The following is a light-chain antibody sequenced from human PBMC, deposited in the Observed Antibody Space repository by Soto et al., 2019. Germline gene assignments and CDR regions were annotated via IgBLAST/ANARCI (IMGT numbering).Light chain of an antibody. CDR1: QDISRW. J-gene: IGKJ3*01. Sequence: DIQMTQSPSSVSASVGDRVTITCRASQDISRWLAWYQQKPGKAPKVLIYAASNLQSGVPSRFSGSGSGTDFTLTITSLQPEDFASYYCHVADSFPRTFSPGTKVDVK. CDR3: HVADSFPRT. CDR2: AAS. V-gene: IGKV1-12*01.